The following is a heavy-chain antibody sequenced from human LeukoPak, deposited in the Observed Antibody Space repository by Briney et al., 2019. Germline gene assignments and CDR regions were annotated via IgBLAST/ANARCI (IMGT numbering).Heavy chain of an antibody. J-gene: IGHJ4*02. D-gene: IGHD5-24*01. CDR1: GFTFSSYA. CDR3: AKRSRDGYNIDY. Sequence: GGSLRLSCAASGFTFSSYAMSWVRQAPGKGLEWVSAISGSGGSTYYADSVKGRFTISRDNSKNTLYLRMNSLRAEDTAVYYCAKRSRDGYNIDYWGQGTLVTVSS. CDR2: ISGSGGST. V-gene: IGHV3-23*01.